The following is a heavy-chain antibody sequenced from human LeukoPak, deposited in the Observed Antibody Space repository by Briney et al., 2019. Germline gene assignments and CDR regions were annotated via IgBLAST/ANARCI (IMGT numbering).Heavy chain of an antibody. CDR3: ARVVAVAGRAFDI. D-gene: IGHD6-19*01. CDR2: ISSSSSYI. CDR1: GFTFSSYS. Sequence: GGSLRLSCAASGFTFSSYSMNWVRQAPGKGLEWVSSISSSSSYIYYADSVKGRFTISRDNPKSSLYLQMNSLGAEDTAVYYCARVVAVAGRAFDIWGQGTMVTVSS. V-gene: IGHV3-21*01. J-gene: IGHJ3*02.